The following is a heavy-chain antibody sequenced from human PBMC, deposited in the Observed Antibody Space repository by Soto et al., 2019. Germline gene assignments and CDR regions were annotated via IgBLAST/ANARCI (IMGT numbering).Heavy chain of an antibody. J-gene: IGHJ6*02. CDR1: GGSISSYY. D-gene: IGHD3-10*01. V-gene: IGHV4-59*01. CDR3: ARARGGYYYYGMDV. Sequence: SETLSLTCTVSGGSISSYYWSWIRQPPGKGLEWIGYIYYSGSTNYNPSLKSRVTISVDTSKNQLSLKLSSVTAADTAVYYCARARGGYYYYGMDVWGQGTTVTAP. CDR2: IYYSGST.